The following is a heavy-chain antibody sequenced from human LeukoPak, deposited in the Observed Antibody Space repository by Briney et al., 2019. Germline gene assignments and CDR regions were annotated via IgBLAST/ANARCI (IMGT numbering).Heavy chain of an antibody. V-gene: IGHV3-23*01. D-gene: IGHD1-26*01. CDR3: AKDQSRVGASDPFDS. CDR1: GFTFSSCA. J-gene: IGHJ4*02. Sequence: GDSLRLSCAASGFTFSSCAMTWVRQAPGKGLECVSSISGSGATTYYADSVKGRFTISRDNSNNTVYLQMNSLRAEDTAVYYCAKDQSRVGASDPFDSWGQGMQVGVSS. CDR2: ISGSGATT.